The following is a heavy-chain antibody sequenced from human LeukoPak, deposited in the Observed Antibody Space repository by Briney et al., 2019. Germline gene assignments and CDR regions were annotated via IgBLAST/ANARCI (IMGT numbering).Heavy chain of an antibody. CDR3: ARGRRGSIAVAGTPYYYYYGMDV. CDR2: INHSGST. J-gene: IGHJ6*02. CDR1: GASFNNYY. V-gene: IGHV4-34*01. Sequence: PSETLSLTCAVSGASFNNYYWTWIRQPPGKGLEWIGEINHSGSTNSNPSLKSRVTISVDKSKNRFSLKLTSVTAADTAVYYCARGRRGSIAVAGTPYYYYYGMDVWGQGTTVTVSS. D-gene: IGHD6-19*01.